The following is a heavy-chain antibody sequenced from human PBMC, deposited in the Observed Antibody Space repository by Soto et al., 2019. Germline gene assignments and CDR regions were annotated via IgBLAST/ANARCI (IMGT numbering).Heavy chain of an antibody. CDR1: GFTFSSYW. D-gene: IGHD3-22*01. V-gene: IGHV3-7*03. CDR3: ARGGYDSSGYLN. CDR2: IKLDGSGK. J-gene: IGHJ4*02. Sequence: VGSLRLSCAASGFTFSSYWMSWVRQPPGKGLEWVANIKLDGSGKYYVDSVKGRFTISRDNAKNSLSLQMNSLRAEDTAVYYCARGGYDSSGYLNWGQGTLVTVSS.